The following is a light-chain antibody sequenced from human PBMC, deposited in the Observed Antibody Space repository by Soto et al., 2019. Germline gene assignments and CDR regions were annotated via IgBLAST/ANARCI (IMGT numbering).Light chain of an antibody. V-gene: IGLV2-8*01. CDR1: SSDVGGYNY. CDR2: EVS. Sequence: QSALTQPPSASGSPGQSVTISCTGTSSDVGGYNYVSWYQQHPGKAPKLMIYEVSKRPSGVPDRFSGSKSGNTASLTVSGLQAEDEAAYYCSSYSGSNNLVVFGGGTKLTVL. J-gene: IGLJ2*01. CDR3: SSYSGSNNLVV.